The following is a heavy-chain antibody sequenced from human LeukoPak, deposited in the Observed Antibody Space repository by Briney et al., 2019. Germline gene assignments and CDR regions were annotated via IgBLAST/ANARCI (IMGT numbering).Heavy chain of an antibody. J-gene: IGHJ6*02. CDR1: SRSIRSYY. CDR3: ARGRSNYYGMDV. Sequence: SETLSLTCSVSSRSIRSYYWSWIRQSPGKGLEWIAYSHYTGSTNHNPSLKSRVTMSVDTSKSQFSLNLSSVTTADTAIYYCARGRSNYYGMDVWGQGTTVTVSS. D-gene: IGHD1-26*01. V-gene: IGHV4-59*01. CDR2: SHYTGST.